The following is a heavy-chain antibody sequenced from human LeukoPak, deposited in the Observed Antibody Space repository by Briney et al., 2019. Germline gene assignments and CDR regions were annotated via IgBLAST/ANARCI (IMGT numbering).Heavy chain of an antibody. Sequence: SETLSLTCTVSGASISNYYWSWIRQPPGKGLVCIGYVSYSGRTNHNPSLKSRVTISADTSKNQFSLKLTSVTAADTAVYYCARHERGAENLDYSGQGTLVTVSS. J-gene: IGHJ4*02. CDR1: GASISNYY. V-gene: IGHV4-59*08. D-gene: IGHD1-1*01. CDR3: ARHERGAENLDY. CDR2: VSYSGRT.